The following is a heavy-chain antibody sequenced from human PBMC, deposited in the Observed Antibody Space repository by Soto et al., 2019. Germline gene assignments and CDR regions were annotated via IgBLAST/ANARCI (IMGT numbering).Heavy chain of an antibody. J-gene: IGHJ4*01. CDR1: GYTFTSFD. CDR2: MTPNTGHT. D-gene: IGHD3-10*01. Sequence: QVQLVQSGAEAKKPGASVKVSCKASGYTFTSFDLNWVRQATGQGLEWLGWMTPNTGHTGYAKKLRGVITTTRATSTSTAYMERNSLTYEDSAVYYCAKNEGGYGEFDFWGHGTLVTVSS. V-gene: IGHV1-8*01. CDR3: AKNEGGYGEFDF.